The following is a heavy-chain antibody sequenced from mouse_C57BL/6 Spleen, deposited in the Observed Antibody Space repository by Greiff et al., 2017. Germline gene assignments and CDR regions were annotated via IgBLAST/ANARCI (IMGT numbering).Heavy chain of an antibody. J-gene: IGHJ2*01. V-gene: IGHV1-78*01. D-gene: IGHD1-3*01. CDR3: TRSSNNYVYFDY. CDR2: IYPRDGRT. Sequence: QVQLKQSDAELVKPGASVKISCKVSGYTFTDHTIHWMKQRPDQGLEWIGYIYPRDGRTKYNEKFKGKATLTADKSSSTAYMQLNSLTSEDAAVYFGTRSSNNYVYFDYWGQGTTLTVSS. CDR1: GYTFTDHT.